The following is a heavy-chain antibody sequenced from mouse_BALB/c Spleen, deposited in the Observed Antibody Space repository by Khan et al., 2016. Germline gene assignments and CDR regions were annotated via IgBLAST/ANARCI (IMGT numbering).Heavy chain of an antibody. CDR1: GFSLTNYG. J-gene: IGHJ4*01. CDR2: IWSDGST. D-gene: IGHD1-2*01. CDR3: AIHSYYGDVGTIDY. Sequence: QVQLKESGPDLVAPSQSRSITCTVSGFSLTNYGVHWVRQPPGKGLEWLVVIWSDGSTTYNTALKSRLTISKDNSNSQAFLRMNSLQTDDTAMYYCAIHSYYGDVGTIDYWGQGTSVTVSS. V-gene: IGHV2-6-2*01.